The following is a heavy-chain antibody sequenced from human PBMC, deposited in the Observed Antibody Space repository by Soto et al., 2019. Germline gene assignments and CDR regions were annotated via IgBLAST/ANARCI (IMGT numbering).Heavy chain of an antibody. V-gene: IGHV4-39*01. J-gene: IGHJ4*02. Sequence: PSETLSLTCTVSGGSISSSSYYWGWIRQPPGKGLEWIGSIYYSGSTYYNPSLKSRVTISVDTSKNQFSLKLSSVTAADTAVYYCARGSDFWSGYPTYYFDYWGQGTLVTVSS. D-gene: IGHD3-3*01. CDR2: IYYSGST. CDR3: ARGSDFWSGYPTYYFDY. CDR1: GGSISSSSYY.